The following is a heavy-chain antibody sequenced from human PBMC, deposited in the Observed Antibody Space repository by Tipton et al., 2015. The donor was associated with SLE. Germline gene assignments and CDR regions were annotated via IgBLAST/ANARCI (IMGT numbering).Heavy chain of an antibody. CDR1: GFTFSSYA. CDR2: VSSDGSGT. CDR3: ARSSENYGMDV. J-gene: IGHJ6*02. V-gene: IGHV3-74*01. D-gene: IGHD6-6*01. Sequence: SLRLSCAASGFTFSSYAMHWVRQAPGKGLVWVSRVSSDGSGTSYADSVKGRFTISRDNAKNTLFLQMNSLRAEDAAAYYCARSSENYGMDVWGQGTTVTVSS.